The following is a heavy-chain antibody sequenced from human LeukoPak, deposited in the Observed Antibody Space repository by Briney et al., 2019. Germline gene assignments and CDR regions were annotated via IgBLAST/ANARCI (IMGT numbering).Heavy chain of an antibody. D-gene: IGHD6-13*01. CDR1: GFTFSSYA. J-gene: IGHJ4*02. CDR2: ISGSGGST. V-gene: IGHV3-23*01. Sequence: GGSLRLSCAASGFTFSSYATSWVRQAPGKGLEWVSAISGSGGSTYYADSVKGRFTISRDNSKNTLYLQMNSLRAEDTAVYYCTTITIAAGGILDYWGQGTLVTVSS. CDR3: TTITIAAGGILDY.